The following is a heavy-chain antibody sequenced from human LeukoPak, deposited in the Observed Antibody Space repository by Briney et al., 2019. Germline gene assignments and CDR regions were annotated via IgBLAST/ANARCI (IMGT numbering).Heavy chain of an antibody. J-gene: IGHJ4*02. CDR3: ARYGIVGATYFDS. D-gene: IGHD1-26*01. Sequence: GGSLRLSCAASGFTFSTYAMSWVRQAPGKGLEWVSSISDSSRYIFYADSVKGRFTISRDNTKNSLYLQMTSLRVEDTAVYYCARYGIVGATYFDSWGQGTLVTVSS. V-gene: IGHV3-21*01. CDR2: ISDSSRYI. CDR1: GFTFSTYA.